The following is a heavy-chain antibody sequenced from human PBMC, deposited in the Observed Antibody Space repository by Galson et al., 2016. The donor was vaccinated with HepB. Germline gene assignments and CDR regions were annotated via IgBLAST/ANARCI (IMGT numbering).Heavy chain of an antibody. V-gene: IGHV4-34*01. Sequence: LRLSCAASGFTVSSYYMSWIRQPPGKGLEWIGEINHSGSTNYNPSLKSRVTISVDTSKNQFSLKLSSVTAADTAVYYCARGDNPDYGDYASAYYYMDVWGQGTMVTVSS. D-gene: IGHD4-17*01. CDR1: GFTVSSYY. J-gene: IGHJ6*03. CDR3: ARGDNPDYGDYASAYYYMDV. CDR2: INHSGST.